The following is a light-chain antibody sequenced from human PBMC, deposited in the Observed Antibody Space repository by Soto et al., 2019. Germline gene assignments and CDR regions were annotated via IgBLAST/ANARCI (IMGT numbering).Light chain of an antibody. Sequence: EIVLTQSPGTLSLSPGERATLSCWASQSVGNRYLAWYQQKPGQAPRLLIYGASSRATGIPDRFSGSGSGTDFTLTISRLEPEDFAVYYCQQYGSSGTFGQGTKVDIK. V-gene: IGKV3-20*01. J-gene: IGKJ1*01. CDR1: QSVGNRY. CDR3: QQYGSSGT. CDR2: GAS.